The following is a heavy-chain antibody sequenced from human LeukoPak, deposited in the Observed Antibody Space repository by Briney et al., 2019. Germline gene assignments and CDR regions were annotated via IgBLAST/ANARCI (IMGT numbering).Heavy chain of an antibody. CDR2: ISYDGSNK. V-gene: IGHV3-30*03. D-gene: IGHD3-3*01. Sequence: GGSLRLSCAASGFTFSSYGMHWVRQAPGKGLEWVAVISYDGSNKYYADSVKGRFTISRDNSKNTLYLQMNSLRAEDTAVYYCARDSSAGSAALSSELYDLWSGPIYWGQGTLVTVSS. CDR3: ARDSSAGSAALSSELYDLWSGPIY. J-gene: IGHJ4*02. CDR1: GFTFSSYG.